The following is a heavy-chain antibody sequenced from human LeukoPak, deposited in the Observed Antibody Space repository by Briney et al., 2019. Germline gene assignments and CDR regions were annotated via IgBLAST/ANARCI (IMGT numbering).Heavy chain of an antibody. V-gene: IGHV4-39*01. D-gene: IGHD5-24*01. CDR2: IYYSGST. J-gene: IGHJ4*02. CDR1: GGSISSSSYY. Sequence: SETLSLTCTVSGGSISSSSYYWGWIRQPPGKGLEWIGSIYYSGSTYYNPSLKSRVTISVDTSKNQFSLKLSSVTAADTAVHYCARQEDGYNSPYFDYWGQGTLVTVSS. CDR3: ARQEDGYNSPYFDY.